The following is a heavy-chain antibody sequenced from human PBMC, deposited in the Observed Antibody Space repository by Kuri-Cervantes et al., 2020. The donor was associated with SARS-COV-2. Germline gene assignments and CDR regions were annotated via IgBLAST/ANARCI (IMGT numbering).Heavy chain of an antibody. CDR2: IGTAGDT. D-gene: IGHD3-10*01. Sequence: GGSLRLSCAASGFTFSSYSMNWVRQATGKGLEWVSAIGTAGDTYYPGSVKGRFTISRDNAKNSLYLQMNSLRAEDTAVYYCAKGSVRVDYWGQGTLVTVSS. J-gene: IGHJ4*02. CDR3: AKGSVRVDY. CDR1: GFTFSSYS. V-gene: IGHV3-13*04.